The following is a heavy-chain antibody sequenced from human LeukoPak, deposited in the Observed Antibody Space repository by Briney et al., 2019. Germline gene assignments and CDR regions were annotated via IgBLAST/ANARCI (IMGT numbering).Heavy chain of an antibody. Sequence: GASVKVSCKASGYTFTSYGISWVRQAPGQGLEWMGWISVYNGNTNYAQKFQGRVTMTRNTSISTAYMELSSLRSEDTAVYYCAREVSHCTNGVCTSSDVWGKGTTVTVSS. D-gene: IGHD2-8*01. CDR1: GYTFTSYG. CDR2: ISVYNGNT. CDR3: AREVSHCTNGVCTSSDV. J-gene: IGHJ6*04. V-gene: IGHV1-18*01.